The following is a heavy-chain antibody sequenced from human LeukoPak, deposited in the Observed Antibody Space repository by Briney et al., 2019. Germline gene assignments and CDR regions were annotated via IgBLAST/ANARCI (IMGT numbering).Heavy chain of an antibody. V-gene: IGHV1-46*01. Sequence: GASVKVSCKASGYTFTNYYMHWVRQAPGQGLEWLGLITPSGGSTWYAQKFQGRVTMTRDMSTSTVYMELSSLRSEDTAVYYCARVRDGYNDAFDIWGQGTMVIVSS. CDR1: GYTFTNYY. J-gene: IGHJ3*02. D-gene: IGHD5-24*01. CDR3: ARVRDGYNDAFDI. CDR2: ITPSGGST.